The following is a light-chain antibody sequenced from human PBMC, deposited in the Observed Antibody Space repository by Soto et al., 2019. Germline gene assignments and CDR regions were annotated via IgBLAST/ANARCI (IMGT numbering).Light chain of an antibody. V-gene: IGKV1-6*02. J-gene: IGKJ1*01. CDR2: GAS. Sequence: AIQMTQSPSSLSASVGDRVTITCRASQGIGTELAWYQLKPGKAPKLLVYGASTLQSGVLPRFSGSGSGTDLTLTISSLQPNDFATYYCLQDFSYPRTFGQGTKVQIK. CDR1: QGIGTE. CDR3: LQDFSYPRT.